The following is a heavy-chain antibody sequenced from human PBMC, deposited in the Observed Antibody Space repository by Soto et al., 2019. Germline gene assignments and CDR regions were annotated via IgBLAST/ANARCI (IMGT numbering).Heavy chain of an antibody. V-gene: IGHV3-9*01. CDR1: GLTFDDYA. J-gene: IGHJ1*01. D-gene: IGHD6-13*01. CDR3: VKDESINWYSGHFRH. Sequence: LXLSFASSGLTFDDYAMHWVRQVPGKGLEWVSGINWNSGSIGYGDSVKGRFAISRDNAKNSLHLQMNSLSAEDTAFYYCVKDESINWYSGHFRHWGQGTLVTVSS. CDR2: INWNSGSI.